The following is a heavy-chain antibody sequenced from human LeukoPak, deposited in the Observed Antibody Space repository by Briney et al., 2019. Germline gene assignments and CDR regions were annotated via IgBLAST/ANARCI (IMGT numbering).Heavy chain of an antibody. V-gene: IGHV4-59*01. D-gene: IGHD2-15*01. Sequence: SETLSLTCTVSGGSISSYYWTWIRQPPGKGLEYIGHIYYSGSTNYIPSLKSRFTISVDTSKNQFSLKLSSVTAADTAVYYCARRGYCSGGSCYSFDYWGQGTLVTVSS. CDR3: ARRGYCSGGSCYSFDY. CDR1: GGSISSYY. CDR2: IYYSGST. J-gene: IGHJ4*02.